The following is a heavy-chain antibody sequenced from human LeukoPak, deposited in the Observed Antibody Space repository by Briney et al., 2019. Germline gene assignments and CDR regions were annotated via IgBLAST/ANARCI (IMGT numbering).Heavy chain of an antibody. J-gene: IGHJ4*02. Sequence: PSETLSLTCTVSGGSISSGGYYWSWIRQHPGKGLEWLGYIYYSGSTYYNPSLKSRVTISVDKSKNQFSLKLSSVTAADTAVYYCARGDYYYDSSGYPTPLDYWGQGTLVTVSS. CDR2: IYYSGST. CDR3: ARGDYYYDSSGYPTPLDY. CDR1: GGSISSGGYY. V-gene: IGHV4-31*03. D-gene: IGHD3-22*01.